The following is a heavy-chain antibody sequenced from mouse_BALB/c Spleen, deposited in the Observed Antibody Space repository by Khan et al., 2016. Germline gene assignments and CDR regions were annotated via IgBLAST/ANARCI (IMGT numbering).Heavy chain of an antibody. Sequence: EVQLVESGGGLVQPTGSLKLSCAASGFTFNTYAMNWVRQAPGRGLEWVARIRSKSNNYATYYADSVKDRFTISRDDSQSMLYLQMNNLKTEDTAMYYCVRLSYFAYWGQGTLVTVSA. J-gene: IGHJ3*01. V-gene: IGHV10-1*02. D-gene: IGHD2-10*01. CDR3: VRLSYFAY. CDR2: IRSKSNNYAT. CDR1: GFTFNTYA.